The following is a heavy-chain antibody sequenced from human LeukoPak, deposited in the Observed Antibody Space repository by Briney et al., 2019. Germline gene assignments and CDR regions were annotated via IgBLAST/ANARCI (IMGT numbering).Heavy chain of an antibody. J-gene: IGHJ5*02. Sequence: GGSLRLSCAASGFTFTSYWMHWVRQPPGKGLVWVSRINSDGSRTNYADSVKGRFTISRDNAKNTLYLQMNSLRVEDTAVYYCTREGGWYTSPWGQGTPVTVSS. CDR2: INSDGSRT. CDR1: GFTFTSYW. D-gene: IGHD6-19*01. CDR3: TREGGWYTSP. V-gene: IGHV3-74*01.